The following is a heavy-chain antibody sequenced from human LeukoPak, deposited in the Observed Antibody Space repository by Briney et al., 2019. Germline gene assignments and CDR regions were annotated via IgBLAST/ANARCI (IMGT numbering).Heavy chain of an antibody. D-gene: IGHD3-3*01. V-gene: IGHV3-21*01. CDR2: ISSSSSYI. CDR3: ARGSGVVIEYYYYGMDV. CDR1: GFTFSSYS. J-gene: IGHJ6*02. Sequence: PGGSLRLSCAASGFTFSSYSMNWVRQAPGKGLEWVSSISSSSSYIYYADSVKGRFTISRDNAKNSLYLQMNSLRAEDTAVYYCARGSGVVIEYYYYGMDVWGQGTTVTVSS.